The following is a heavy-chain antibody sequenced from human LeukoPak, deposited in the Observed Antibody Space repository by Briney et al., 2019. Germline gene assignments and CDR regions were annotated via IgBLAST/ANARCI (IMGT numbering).Heavy chain of an antibody. D-gene: IGHD1-7*01. J-gene: IGHJ4*02. Sequence: GASVKVSCKASGYTFTSYGVSWVRRAPGQGLEWMGWINGYSGNTKYAQNLQGRVTMTTDTSTDTAYMELRSLRSDDTAVYYCARDWNYIFDHWGQGALVTVSS. CDR2: INGYSGNT. V-gene: IGHV1-18*01. CDR1: GYTFTSYG. CDR3: ARDWNYIFDH.